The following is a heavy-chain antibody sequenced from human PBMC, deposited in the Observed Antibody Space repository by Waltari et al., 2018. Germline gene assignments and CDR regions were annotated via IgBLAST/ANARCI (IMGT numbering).Heavy chain of an antibody. D-gene: IGHD1-26*01. CDR3: ARDWEGERPNFDY. CDR1: GFRFSTYW. Sequence: EVQLVESGGGLVEPGGSLSLSCVAYGFRFSTYWMSGVRQPPGKGLDWVADINQDGSKKYYMGSMKGRFTISRDNAKSSVYLEMNSLRGDDTAVYYCARDWEGERPNFDYWGQGILVTVSS. CDR2: INQDGSKK. J-gene: IGHJ4*02. V-gene: IGHV3-7*01.